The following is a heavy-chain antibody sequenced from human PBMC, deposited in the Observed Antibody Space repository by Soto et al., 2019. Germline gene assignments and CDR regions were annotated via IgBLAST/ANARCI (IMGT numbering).Heavy chain of an antibody. CDR3: ARWAGRSGGSCCWFDP. D-gene: IGHD2-15*01. CDR2: IIPIFGTA. V-gene: IGHV1-69*12. Sequence: QVQLVQSGAEVKKPGSSVKVSCKASGGTFSSYPISWVRQAPGQGLEWMGGIIPIFGTADYAQKFQGRVTITADESTSTADVGLSSLTSEDTAGYYCARWAGRSGGSCCWFDPWGQGTLVTVSS. J-gene: IGHJ5*02. CDR1: GGTFSSYP.